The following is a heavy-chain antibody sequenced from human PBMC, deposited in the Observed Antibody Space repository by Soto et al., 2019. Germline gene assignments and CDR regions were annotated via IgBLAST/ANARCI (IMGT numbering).Heavy chain of an antibody. Sequence: EVQLLESGGGVIQPGGSLRLSCAASGFTFRIYAMSWVRQAPGKGLEWVSTITGNGGTSYADFVRGRFTISRDNSKNTLYLQMNSLRDEDSAVYYCAKDAPGSDWLSDYWGQGTLVTVSS. J-gene: IGHJ4*02. V-gene: IGHV3-23*01. CDR2: ITGNGGT. CDR3: AKDAPGSDWLSDY. CDR1: GFTFRIYA. D-gene: IGHD2-21*01.